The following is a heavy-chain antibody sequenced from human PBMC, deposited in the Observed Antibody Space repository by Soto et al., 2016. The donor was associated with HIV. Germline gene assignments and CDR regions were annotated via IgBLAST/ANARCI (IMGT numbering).Heavy chain of an antibody. V-gene: IGHV3-74*01. CDR2: INSDGTRA. Sequence: EVQLVESGGGLVQPGGSLRLSCAASGFKFGHYWMHWVRQGPGKGLVWVSTINSDGTRASYADSMKGRFTISRDNIRNTLFLQMNRLRAGDSAVYYCSREGDGEHSTNYAMDVWGQGPGHRLL. D-gene: IGHD1-1*01. CDR3: SREGDGEHSTNYAMDV. J-gene: IGHJ6*02. CDR1: GFKFGHYW.